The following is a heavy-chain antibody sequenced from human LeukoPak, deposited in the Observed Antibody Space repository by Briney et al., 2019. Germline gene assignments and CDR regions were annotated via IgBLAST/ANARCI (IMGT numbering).Heavy chain of an antibody. CDR1: GDSMSGDY. D-gene: IGHD2-2*01. V-gene: IGHV3-21*01. J-gene: IGHJ4*02. Sequence: ETLSLTCTVFGDSMSGDYWNWVRQAPGKGLEWVSSIDFTSRYIYNADSVKGRFTTSRDNAKNSLYLQMNSLRAEDTAVYYCARDRGYCRGTTCYAYYFDSWGQGTLVTVSS. CDR2: IDFTSRYI. CDR3: ARDRGYCRGTTCYAYYFDS.